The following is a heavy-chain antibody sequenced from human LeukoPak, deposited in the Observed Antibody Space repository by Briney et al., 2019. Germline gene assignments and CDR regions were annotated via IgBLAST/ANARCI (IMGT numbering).Heavy chain of an antibody. D-gene: IGHD6-19*01. CDR3: ARGRQQWLVPVDY. Sequence: PSETLSLTCAVYGGSFSGYYWSWIRQPPGKGLEWIGEINHSGSTNYNPSLKSRVTISVDTSKNQFSLQLNSVTPEDTAVYYCARGRQQWLVPVDYWGQGTLVTVSS. J-gene: IGHJ4*02. V-gene: IGHV4-34*01. CDR1: GGSFSGYY. CDR2: INHSGST.